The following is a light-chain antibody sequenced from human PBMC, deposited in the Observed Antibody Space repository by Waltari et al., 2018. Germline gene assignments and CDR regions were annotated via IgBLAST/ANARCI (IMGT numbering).Light chain of an antibody. CDR1: QSISSW. CDR2: KAS. CDR3: QQYNTYPIYT. Sequence: DIQMTQSPSTLSASVGDRVSITCRASQSISSWLAWYQQKPGKAPKLLIYKASTLESGVPSRCSGSGSGTEFTLTISSLQPDDLATYYCQQYNTYPIYTFGQGTKLEIK. J-gene: IGKJ2*01. V-gene: IGKV1-5*03.